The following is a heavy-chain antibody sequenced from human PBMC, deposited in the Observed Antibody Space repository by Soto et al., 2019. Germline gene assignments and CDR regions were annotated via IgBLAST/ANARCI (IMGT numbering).Heavy chain of an antibody. CDR1: GFTFRAYY. CDR2: ISTGGSTI. J-gene: IGHJ4*02. V-gene: IGHV3-11*04. CDR3: ATLNSFGSDY. D-gene: IGHD5-18*01. Sequence: PGGSLRLSCTASGFTFRAYYMNWIRQAPGKGLEWVSYISTGGSTIFYADSVKGRFTISRDNAKSTLYLQMNSLRAEDTAVYYCATLNSFGSDYWGRGTLVTVSS.